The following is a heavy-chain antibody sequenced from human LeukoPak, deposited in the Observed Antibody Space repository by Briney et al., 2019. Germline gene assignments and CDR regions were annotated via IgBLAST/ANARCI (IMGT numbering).Heavy chain of an antibody. Sequence: SETLSLTCAVSGGSISSGGYSWSWIRQPAGKGLEWIGRIYTSGSTNYNPSLKSRVTISVDTSKKQFSLKLSSVTAADTAVYYCAREKIAYYDNSGRGWFDPWGQGTLVTVSS. D-gene: IGHD3-22*01. J-gene: IGHJ5*02. CDR3: AREKIAYYDNSGRGWFDP. CDR2: IYTSGST. V-gene: IGHV4-61*02. CDR1: GGSISSGGYS.